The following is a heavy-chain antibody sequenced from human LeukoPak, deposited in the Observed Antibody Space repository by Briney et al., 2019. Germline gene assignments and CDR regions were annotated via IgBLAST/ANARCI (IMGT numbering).Heavy chain of an antibody. V-gene: IGHV4-39*07. CDR2: IYYSGST. D-gene: IGHD6-13*01. CDR1: GGSISSSSYY. Sequence: SETLSLTCTVSGGSISSSSYYWGWIRQPPGKGLEWIGSIYYSGSTYYNPSLKSRVTISVDTSKNQFSLKLSSVTAADTAVYYCARDPLAAAGTSHWEYYFDYWGQGTLVTVSS. J-gene: IGHJ4*02. CDR3: ARDPLAAAGTSHWEYYFDY.